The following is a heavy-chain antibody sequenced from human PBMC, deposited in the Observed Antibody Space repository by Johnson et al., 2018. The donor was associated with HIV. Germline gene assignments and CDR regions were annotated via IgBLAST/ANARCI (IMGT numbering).Heavy chain of an antibody. D-gene: IGHD3-22*01. CDR2: ISFDGSNE. J-gene: IGHJ3*02. CDR3: VRGRISMTVVDLRGGAFDI. Sequence: QVQLVESGGGVVRPGGSLRLSCAASGLSFSDYGMHWVRQAPGKGLEWVAVISFDGSNEYYTDSVKGRFTISRDNSKNTLYLQMNSLIAEETAIYYCVRGRISMTVVDLRGGAFDIWGQGTTVTVSS. V-gene: IGHV3-30*04. CDR1: GLSFSDYG.